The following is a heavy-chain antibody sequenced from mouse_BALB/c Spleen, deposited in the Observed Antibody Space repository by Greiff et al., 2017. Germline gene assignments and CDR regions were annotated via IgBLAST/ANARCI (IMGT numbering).Heavy chain of an antibody. V-gene: IGHV5-17*02. CDR2: ISSGSSTI. D-gene: IGHD1-1*01. J-gene: IGHJ4*01. CDR1: GFTFSSFG. Sequence: EVHLVESGGGLVQPGGSRKLSCAGSGFTFSSFGMHWVRQAPEKGLEWVAYISSGSSTIYYADTVKGRFTISRDNPKNTLFLQMTSLRSEDTAMYYCARDYYGSSLNYYAMDYWGQGTSVTVSS. CDR3: ARDYYGSSLNYYAMDY.